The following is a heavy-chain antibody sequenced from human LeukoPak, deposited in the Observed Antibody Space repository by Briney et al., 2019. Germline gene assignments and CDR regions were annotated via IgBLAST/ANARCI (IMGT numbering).Heavy chain of an antibody. D-gene: IGHD4-17*01. CDR2: IYPGDSDT. V-gene: IGHV5-51*01. CDR1: GYSFTSYW. J-gene: IGHJ4*02. CDR3: ARWENDYGDYGEFDY. Sequence: PGESLKISCKGSGYSFTSYWIGWVRQMPGKGLERMGIIYPGDSDTRYSPSFQGQVTISADKSISTAYLQWSSLKASDTAMYYCARWENDYGDYGEFDYWGQGTLVTVSS.